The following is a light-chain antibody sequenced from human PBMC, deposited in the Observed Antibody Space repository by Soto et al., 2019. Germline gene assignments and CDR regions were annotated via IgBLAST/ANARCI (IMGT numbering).Light chain of an antibody. Sequence: QSVLTQPPSASATPGQRVTISCSGTRSNIGPNAVNWYQQLPGTAPRLLIYKNNQRPSGFPDRFSGSKSGTSASLANTGLQSDDEANYFCAAWADSLNVLYVFGTGTKVTVL. CDR2: KNN. CDR3: AAWADSLNVLYV. J-gene: IGLJ1*01. CDR1: RSNIGPNA. V-gene: IGLV1-44*01.